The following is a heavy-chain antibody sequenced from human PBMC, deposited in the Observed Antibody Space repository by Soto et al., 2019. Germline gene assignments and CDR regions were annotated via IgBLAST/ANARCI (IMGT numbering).Heavy chain of an antibody. CDR2: ISSGSSTI. V-gene: IGHV3-48*01. J-gene: IGHJ6*02. CDR1: GFTFSSYN. CDR3: AGSVIYYYGMDV. Sequence: EVQLVESGGGLVQPGGSLRLSCAASGFTFSSYNMNWVRQAPGKGLEWVSYISSGSSTIYYAESQKGRFTISRDNAKNSLYLQMNSLIAEDTAVYYCAGSVIYYYGMDVWGQGTTVTVSS.